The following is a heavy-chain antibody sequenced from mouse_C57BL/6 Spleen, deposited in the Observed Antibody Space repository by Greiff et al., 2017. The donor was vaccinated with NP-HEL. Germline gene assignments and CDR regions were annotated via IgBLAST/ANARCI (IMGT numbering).Heavy chain of an antibody. CDR2: ISYDGSN. V-gene: IGHV3-6*01. Sequence: ESGPGLVKPSQSLSLTCSVTGYSITSGYYWNWLRQFPGNKLEWMGYISYDGSNNYNPSLKNRSSITRDTSKKQCFLNLNSVTTEDTATYYCARDITKVVATEAMDYWGQGTSVTVSS. D-gene: IGHD1-1*01. CDR1: GYSITSGYY. J-gene: IGHJ4*01. CDR3: ARDITKVVATEAMDY.